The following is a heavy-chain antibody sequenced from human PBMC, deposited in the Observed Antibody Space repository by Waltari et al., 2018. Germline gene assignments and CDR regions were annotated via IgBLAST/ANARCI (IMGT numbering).Heavy chain of an antibody. V-gene: IGHV4-59*01. D-gene: IGHD6-13*01. CDR2: SYYSGST. CDR3: AREGEGRAAAGRGGFDD. J-gene: IGHJ4*02. Sequence: QVQLQESGPGLVKPSETLSLTCTVSGGSISSYYWSWIRQPPGKGLAWIGYSYYSGSTKYKGAVKSRGSISVDTSKNEWSRRVRCVSGADTGVEYCAREGEGRAAAGRGGFDDWGQGTLVTVSS. CDR1: GGSISSYY.